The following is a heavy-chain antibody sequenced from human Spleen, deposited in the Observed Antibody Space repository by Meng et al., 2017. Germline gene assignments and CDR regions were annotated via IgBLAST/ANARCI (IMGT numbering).Heavy chain of an antibody. J-gene: IGHJ4*02. CDR3: AREKSPGHFDY. V-gene: IGHV1-46*01. CDR2: INPDGVST. Sequence: QVQLVQSGAEVKKPGASVKVSCKASGYTYTHHGIGWVRHAPGQGLEWVGTINPDGVSTNYALNLQCRVSMTRDTSTSTVYMELSSLRSEDTAVYYCAREKSPGHFDYWGQGTLVTVSS. CDR1: GYTYTHHG.